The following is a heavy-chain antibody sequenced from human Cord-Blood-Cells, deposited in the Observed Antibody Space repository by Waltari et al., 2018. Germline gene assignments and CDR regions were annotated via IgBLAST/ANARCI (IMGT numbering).Heavy chain of an antibody. Sequence: QLQLQESGPGLVKPSETLSLTCTVSGGSISSSRYYLGWTRQPPGKGLEWIGSIYYSGSTYYNPSLKSRVTISVDTSKNQFSLKLSSVTAADTAVYYCARFMVRGVIFDYWGQGTLVTVSS. CDR1: GGSISSSRYY. CDR2: IYYSGST. J-gene: IGHJ4*02. D-gene: IGHD3-10*01. CDR3: ARFMVRGVIFDY. V-gene: IGHV4-39*01.